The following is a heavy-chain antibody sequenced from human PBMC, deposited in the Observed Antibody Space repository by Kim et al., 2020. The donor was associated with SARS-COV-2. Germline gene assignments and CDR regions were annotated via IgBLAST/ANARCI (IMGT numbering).Heavy chain of an antibody. CDR2: IIPVFITA. CDR3: ASKGDYGDFDY. CDR1: GGSFSSYT. Sequence: SVKVSCKASGGSFSSYTITWLRQAPGHGLEYLGGIIPVFITANYAQKFQGRVTIVADKTTSTGYMELSRLTPADTAMYYCASKGDYGDFDYWGQGTLVT. V-gene: IGHV1-69*06. J-gene: IGHJ4*02. D-gene: IGHD4-17*01.